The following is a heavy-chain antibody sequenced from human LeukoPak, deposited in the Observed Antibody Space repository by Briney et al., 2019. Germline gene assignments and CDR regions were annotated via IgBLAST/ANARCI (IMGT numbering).Heavy chain of an antibody. V-gene: IGHV7-4-1*02. CDR3: AREPLSSSWSYYYYYGMDV. Sequence: ASVRVSCKASGYTFTSYAMNWVRQAPGQGLEWMGWINTNTGNPTYAQGFTGRFVFSLDTSVSTAYLQISSLKAEDTAVYYCAREPLSSSWSYYYYYGMDVWGQGTTVTVSS. CDR2: INTNTGNP. D-gene: IGHD6-13*01. CDR1: GYTFTSYA. J-gene: IGHJ6*02.